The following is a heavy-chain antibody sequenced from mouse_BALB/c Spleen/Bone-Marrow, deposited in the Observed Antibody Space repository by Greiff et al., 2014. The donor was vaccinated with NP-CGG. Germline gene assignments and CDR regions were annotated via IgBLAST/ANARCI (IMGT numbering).Heavy chain of an antibody. J-gene: IGHJ4*01. D-gene: IGHD2-4*01. CDR2: ISSGSSTI. CDR3: ARKGALITHYYAMDY. Sequence: VQLKESGGGLVQPGGSRKLSCAASGFTFSSFGMHWGRQAPEKGLEWVAYISSGSSTIYYADTVKGRFTISRDKSKNTLFLQMTSLRSEDTAMYYCARKGALITHYYAMDYWGQGTSVTVSS. CDR1: GFTFSSFG. V-gene: IGHV5-17*02.